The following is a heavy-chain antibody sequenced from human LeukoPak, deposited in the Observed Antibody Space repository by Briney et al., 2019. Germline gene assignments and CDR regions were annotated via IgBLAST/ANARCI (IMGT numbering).Heavy chain of an antibody. J-gene: IGHJ4*02. CDR3: AREDCSGGSCHFDY. CDR1: GCTFSSYV. CDR2: ISSSGSTI. Sequence: GGSLRLSCAASGCTFSSYVMNWVRQAPGKGLEWVSYISSSGSTIYYADSVKGRFTISRDNAKNSLYLQMNSLRAEDTAVYYCAREDCSGGSCHFDYWGQGTLVTVSS. V-gene: IGHV3-48*03. D-gene: IGHD2-15*01.